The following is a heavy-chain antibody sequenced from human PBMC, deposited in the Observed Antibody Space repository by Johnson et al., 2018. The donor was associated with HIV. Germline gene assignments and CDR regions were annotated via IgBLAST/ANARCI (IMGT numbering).Heavy chain of an antibody. V-gene: IGHV3-7*05. CDR3: YCTDHLGAGSESKGTFDA. J-gene: IGHJ3*01. D-gene: IGHD3-10*01. Sequence: VQLVESGGHLVQPGGSLRLSCAASGFTFRSYWMSWVRQAPGKGLEWVANIKEDGSEKYYVDSVKGRFTISRDNSKNTLYLQMTSLRQDDTAVYSCYCTDHLGAGSESKGTFDAWGQGTMVTVSS. CDR1: GFTFRSYW. CDR2: IKEDGSEK.